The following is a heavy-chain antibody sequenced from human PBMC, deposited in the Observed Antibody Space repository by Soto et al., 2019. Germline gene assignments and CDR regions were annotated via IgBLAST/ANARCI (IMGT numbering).Heavy chain of an antibody. V-gene: IGHV3-15*07. CDR1: GFTFSNAW. CDR3: TTASSHRITIFGVVIENYGMDV. J-gene: IGHJ6*02. D-gene: IGHD3-3*01. Sequence: GGSLRLSCAASGFTFSNAWMNWVRQAPGKGLEWVGRIKSKTDGGTTDYAAPVKGRFAISRDDSKNTLYLQMNSLKTEDTAVYYCTTASSHRITIFGVVIENYGMDVWGQGTTVTVSS. CDR2: IKSKTDGGTT.